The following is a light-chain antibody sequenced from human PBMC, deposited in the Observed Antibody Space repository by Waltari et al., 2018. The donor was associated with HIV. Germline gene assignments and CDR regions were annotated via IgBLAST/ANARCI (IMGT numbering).Light chain of an antibody. CDR3: HQRSIWPLT. CDR1: QSVSSY. Sequence: EIVLTQSPATLSLSPGERATPSCRASQSVSSYLAWYQQKPGQAPRLLIYAASNRATGIPARFSGSGSGTDFTLTISSLEPEDFAVYYCHQRSIWPLTFGGGTKVEIK. J-gene: IGKJ4*01. CDR2: AAS. V-gene: IGKV3-11*01.